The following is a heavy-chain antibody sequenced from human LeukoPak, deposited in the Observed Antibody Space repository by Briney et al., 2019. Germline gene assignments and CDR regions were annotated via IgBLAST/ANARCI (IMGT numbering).Heavy chain of an antibody. CDR3: AKGIVSNSALIYFDY. Sequence: GGSLRLSCAASGFTFSSYAMSWVRQAPGKGLEWVSAISGSGGSTYYADSVKGRFTISRDNAKNSLYLQMNSLRAEDTALYYCAKGIVSNSALIYFDYWGQGTLVTVSS. V-gene: IGHV3-23*01. CDR2: ISGSGGST. J-gene: IGHJ4*02. D-gene: IGHD6-6*01. CDR1: GFTFSSYA.